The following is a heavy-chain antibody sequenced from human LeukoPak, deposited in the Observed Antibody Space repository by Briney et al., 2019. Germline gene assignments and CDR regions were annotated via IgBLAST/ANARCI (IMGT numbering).Heavy chain of an antibody. J-gene: IGHJ1*01. V-gene: IGHV3-74*01. CDR1: GFTFSSYW. CDR2: IKSDGKT. Sequence: GGSLRLSCAAAGFTFSSYWMHWVRQAPGKGLVWVSRIKSDGKTNYAGSVKGRFTISRDNAKNTVSLQMNSLRAEDTGVYYCARAPSEIGGYYPEYFRHWGQGTLVTVSS. CDR3: ARAPSEIGGYYPEYFRH. D-gene: IGHD3-22*01.